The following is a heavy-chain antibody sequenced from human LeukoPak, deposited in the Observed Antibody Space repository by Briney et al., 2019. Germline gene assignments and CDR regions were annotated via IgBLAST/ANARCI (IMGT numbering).Heavy chain of an antibody. CDR2: ISRDGSDK. J-gene: IGHJ4*02. CDR1: GFTFSSNA. V-gene: IGHV3-30*18. D-gene: IGHD3-16*01. CDR3: AKDWGYASGTYLDS. Sequence: GGSLRLSCAASGFTFSSNAMHWVRQAPGKGVEWVAVISRDGSDKYYPDSVKGRFTISRDNSKNTLFLQMNSLRTEDTAVYYCAKDWGYASGTYLDSWGQGTLVTVSS.